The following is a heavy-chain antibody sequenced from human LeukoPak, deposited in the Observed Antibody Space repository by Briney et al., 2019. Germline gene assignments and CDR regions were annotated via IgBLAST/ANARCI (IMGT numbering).Heavy chain of an antibody. D-gene: IGHD3-3*01. CDR2: INHSGST. CDR3: ARGNYDFWSGRPLYFDY. J-gene: IGHJ4*02. V-gene: IGHV4-34*01. Sequence: PSETLCLTCAVYGGSFSGYYWSWIRQPPGKGLEWIGEINHSGSTNYNPSLKSRVTISVDTSKNQFSLKLSSVTAADTAVYYCARGNYDFWSGRPLYFDYWGQGTLVTVSS. CDR1: GGSFSGYY.